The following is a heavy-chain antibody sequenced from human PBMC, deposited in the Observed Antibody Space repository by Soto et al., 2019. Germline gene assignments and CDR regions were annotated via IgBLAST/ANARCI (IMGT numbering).Heavy chain of an antibody. J-gene: IGHJ5*02. CDR2: IYHSGST. V-gene: IGHV4-30-2*01. CDR3: ARADCSSTSCYWFDP. D-gene: IGHD2-2*01. CDR1: GGSISSGGYS. Sequence: SETLSLTCAVSGGSISSGGYSWSWIRQPPGKGLEWIGYIYHSGSTYYNPSLKGRVTISVDRSKNQFSLKLSSVTAADTAVYYCARADCSSTSCYWFDPWGQGTLVTVSS.